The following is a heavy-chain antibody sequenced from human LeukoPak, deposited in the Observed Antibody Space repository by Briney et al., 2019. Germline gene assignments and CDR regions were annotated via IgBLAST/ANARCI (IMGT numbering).Heavy chain of an antibody. V-gene: IGHV3-23*01. J-gene: IGHJ5*02. CDR1: GFTFSSYA. CDR2: ISGSGAST. Sequence: GGSLRLSCAASGFTFSSYAMSWVRRAPGKGLEWVSAISGSGASTYYADSVKGRFTISRDNSKDTLYLQMNSLRVEDTAVYYCAKGYSSSLSNWFDPWGQGTLVTVSS. D-gene: IGHD6-13*01. CDR3: AKGYSSSLSNWFDP.